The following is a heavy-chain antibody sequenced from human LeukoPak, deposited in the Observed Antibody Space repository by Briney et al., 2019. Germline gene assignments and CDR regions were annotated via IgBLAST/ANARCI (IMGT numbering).Heavy chain of an antibody. CDR1: GYTFTGYY. CDR2: INPNSGGT. V-gene: IGHV1-2*02. Sequence: GASVKVSCKASGYTFTGYYMHWVRQAPGQGLEWMGWINPNSGGTNYAQKFQGRVTMTRDTSISTAYMELSRLRSDDTAVYYCATDTGGGGYSSSWYVPFDYWGQGTLVTVSS. CDR3: ATDTGGGGYSSSWYVPFDY. J-gene: IGHJ4*02. D-gene: IGHD6-13*01.